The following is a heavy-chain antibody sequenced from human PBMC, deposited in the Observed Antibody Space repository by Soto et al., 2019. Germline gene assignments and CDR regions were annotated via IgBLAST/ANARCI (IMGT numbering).Heavy chain of an antibody. Sequence: ASVKVSCKASGFTFTSSAVQWVRQARGQRLEWIGWIVVGSGNTNYAQKFQERVTITRDMSTSTAYMELSSLRSEDTAVYYCAAVWANWLGYCSGGSCPYYYGMDVWGQGTTVTVSS. CDR1: GFTFTSSA. V-gene: IGHV1-58*01. CDR2: IVVGSGNT. J-gene: IGHJ6*02. D-gene: IGHD2-15*01. CDR3: AAVWANWLGYCSGGSCPYYYGMDV.